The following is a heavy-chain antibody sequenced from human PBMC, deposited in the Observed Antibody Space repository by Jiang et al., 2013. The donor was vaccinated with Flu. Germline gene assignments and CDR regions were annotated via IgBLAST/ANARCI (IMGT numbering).Heavy chain of an antibody. CDR3: ARDRGHSITGIDVYYYYGMDV. D-gene: IGHD1-20*01. Sequence: NPNSGGTNYAQKFQGRVTMTRDTSISTAYMELSRLRSDDTAVYYCARDRGHSITGIDVYYYYGMDVWGQGTTVTVSS. V-gene: IGHV1-2*02. CDR2: NPNSGGT. J-gene: IGHJ6*02.